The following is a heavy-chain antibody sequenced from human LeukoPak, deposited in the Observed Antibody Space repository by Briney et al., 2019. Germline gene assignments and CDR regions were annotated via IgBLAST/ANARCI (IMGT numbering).Heavy chain of an antibody. V-gene: IGHV4-34*01. CDR1: GGSFSGYY. D-gene: IGHD1-7*01. CDR3: ARETDITGTTGYLDYYYYYMDV. J-gene: IGHJ6*03. CDR2: INHSGST. Sequence: SETLSLTCAVYGGSFSGYYWSWIRQPPGKGLEWIGEINHSGSTNYNPSLKSRVTISVDTSKNQFSLKLSSVTAADTAVYYCARETDITGTTGYLDYYYYYMDVWGKGTTVTVSS.